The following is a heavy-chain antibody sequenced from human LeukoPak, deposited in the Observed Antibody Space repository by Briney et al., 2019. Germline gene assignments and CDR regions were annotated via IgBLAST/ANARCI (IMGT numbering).Heavy chain of an antibody. D-gene: IGHD1-1*01. J-gene: IGHJ3*01. CDR3: ARDVHIYGNAFGV. CDR2: IYHSGST. Sequence: SETLSLTCTVSGYSISSNFYWGWIRQSPAKGLEWIGSIYHSGSTYYNPSLKNRITISVDTSTNQFSLKLSSVTASDTAMYYCARDVHIYGNAFGVWGQGTMVTVSS. CDR1: GYSISSNFY. V-gene: IGHV4-38-2*02.